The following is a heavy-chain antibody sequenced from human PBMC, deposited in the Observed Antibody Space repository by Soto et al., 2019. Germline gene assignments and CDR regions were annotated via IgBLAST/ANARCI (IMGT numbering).Heavy chain of an antibody. CDR3: AQGGGDCSGGSCYLHYYYYYGMDV. J-gene: IGHJ6*02. CDR2: IIPILGIA. CDR1: GGTFSSYT. Sequence: QVQLVQSGAEVKKPGSSVKVSCKASGGTFSSYTISWVRQAPGQGLEWMGRIIPILGIANYAQKFQGRVTITPEKHTSSAYLELSSLSNESTAVYYLAQGGGDCSGGSCYLHYYYYYGMDVWGQGTTVTVSS. V-gene: IGHV1-69*02. D-gene: IGHD2-15*01.